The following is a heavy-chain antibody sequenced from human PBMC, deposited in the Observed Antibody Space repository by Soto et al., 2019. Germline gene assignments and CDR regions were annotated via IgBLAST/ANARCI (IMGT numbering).Heavy chain of an antibody. J-gene: IGHJ6*02. CDR2: IIPIFGTA. V-gene: IGHV1-69*13. D-gene: IGHD5-12*01. CDR1: GGTFSSYA. Sequence: SVKVSCKDSGGTFSSYAISWVRQAPGQGLEWMGGIIPIFGTANYAQKFQGRVTITADESTSTAYMELSSLRSEDTAVYYCARDREMATISYYYYGMDVWGQGTTVTVSS. CDR3: ARDREMATISYYYYGMDV.